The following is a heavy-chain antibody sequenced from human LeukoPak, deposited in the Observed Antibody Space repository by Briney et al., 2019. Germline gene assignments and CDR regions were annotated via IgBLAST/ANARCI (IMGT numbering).Heavy chain of an antibody. CDR1: GYTFTSYD. CDR3: ARGHSAYDFWSGYLGYYYYGMDI. J-gene: IGHJ6*02. CDR2: MNPNSGNT. D-gene: IGHD3-3*01. V-gene: IGHV1-8*01. Sequence: ASVKVSCKASGYTFTSYDINWVRQATGQGLEWMGWMNPNSGNTGYAQKFQGRVTMTRNTSISTAYMELSSLRSEDTAVYYCARGHSAYDFWSGYLGYYYYGMDIWGQGTTVTVSS.